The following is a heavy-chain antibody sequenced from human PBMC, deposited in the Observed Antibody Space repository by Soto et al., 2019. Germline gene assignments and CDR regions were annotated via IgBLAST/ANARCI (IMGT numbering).Heavy chain of an antibody. CDR3: ARDRDDYGSGNYYNRIAF. Sequence: QLVQSGAEVKKPGSSVKVSCKASGGIFSTYAISWLRQAPGQGLEWLGCIIPLFGTPNYAQRFQGRVTITADESTSTAYMELSRLRSEDTAVYYCARDRDDYGSGNYYNRIAFWGQGTLVTVSS. V-gene: IGHV1-69*01. CDR2: IIPLFGTP. D-gene: IGHD3-10*01. CDR1: GGIFSTYA. J-gene: IGHJ4*02.